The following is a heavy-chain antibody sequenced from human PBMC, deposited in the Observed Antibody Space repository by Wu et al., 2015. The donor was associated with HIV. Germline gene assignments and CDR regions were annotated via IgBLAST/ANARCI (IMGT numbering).Heavy chain of an antibody. D-gene: IGHD3-16*01. CDR1: GGTFSSYA. CDR3: ARGGTSKGSFRLLRLGDYSNYYGMDV. Sequence: QVQLVQSGTELKRPGSSVKISCKASGGTFSSYAISWVRQAPGQGLEWMGGIIPIFGTANYAQKFQGRVTITTDESTSTAYMELSSLRSEDTAVYYCARGGTSKGSFRLLRLGDYSNYYGMDVWGQGTTVTGLL. CDR2: IIPIFGTA. V-gene: IGHV1-69*05. J-gene: IGHJ6*02.